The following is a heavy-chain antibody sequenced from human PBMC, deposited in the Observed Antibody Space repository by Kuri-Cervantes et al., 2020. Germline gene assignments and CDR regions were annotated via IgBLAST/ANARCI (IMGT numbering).Heavy chain of an antibody. CDR1: GYTFTGYY. Sequence: ASVKVSCKASGYTFTGYYMHWVRQAPGQGLEWMGWINPNSGGTNYAQKFQGRVTMTRDTSISTAYMELRSLRSDDTAVYYCARDSFEAAGTRYYYCMDVWGQGTTVTVSS. CDR3: ARDSFEAAGTRYYYCMDV. CDR2: INPNSGGT. D-gene: IGHD6-13*01. V-gene: IGHV1-2*02. J-gene: IGHJ6*02.